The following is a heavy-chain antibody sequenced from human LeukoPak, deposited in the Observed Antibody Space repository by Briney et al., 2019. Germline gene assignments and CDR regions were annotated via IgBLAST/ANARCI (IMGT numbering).Heavy chain of an antibody. CDR2: ISSSSSYI. J-gene: IGHJ4*02. CDR1: GFTFSSYS. V-gene: IGHV3-21*01. CDR3: AKDVDYGDYVFDY. D-gene: IGHD4-17*01. Sequence: PGGSLRLSCAASGFTFSSYSMNWVRQAPGKGLEWVSSISSSSSYIYYADSVKGRFTISRDNSKNTLYLQMNSLRAEDTAVYYCAKDVDYGDYVFDYWGQGTLVTVSS.